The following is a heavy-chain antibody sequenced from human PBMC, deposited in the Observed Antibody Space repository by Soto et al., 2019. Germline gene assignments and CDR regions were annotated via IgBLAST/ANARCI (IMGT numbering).Heavy chain of an antibody. D-gene: IGHD2-2*01. CDR2: IYHSGST. V-gene: IGHV4-30-2*01. CDR3: ARQGGRVVVVPAANNEVPISPPTLYYYYYGMDV. Sequence: SETLSLTCAVSGGSISSGGYSWSWIRQPPGKGLEWIGYIYHSGSTYYNPSLKSRVTISVDTSKNQSSLKLSSVTAADTAVYYCARQGGRVVVVPAANNEVPISPPTLYYYYYGMDVWGQGTTVTVSS. CDR1: GGSISSGGYS. J-gene: IGHJ6*02.